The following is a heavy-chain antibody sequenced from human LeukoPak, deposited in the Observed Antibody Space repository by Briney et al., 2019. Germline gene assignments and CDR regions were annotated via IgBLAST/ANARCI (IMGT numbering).Heavy chain of an antibody. D-gene: IGHD6-19*01. J-gene: IGHJ4*02. Sequence: PGGSLRLSCAASGFTFGNYNFIWVRQAPGKGPEWVSYISSSGDTRYYADSVKGRFTISRDDAKNSLYLQMNSLRAEDTAVYYCATLTVASTFDYWGQGALVTVSS. CDR3: ATLTVASTFDY. CDR1: GFTFGNYN. V-gene: IGHV3-48*04. CDR2: ISSSGDTR.